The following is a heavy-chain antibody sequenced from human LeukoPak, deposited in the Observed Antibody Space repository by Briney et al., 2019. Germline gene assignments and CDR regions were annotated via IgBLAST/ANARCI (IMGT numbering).Heavy chain of an antibody. J-gene: IGHJ4*02. Sequence: GRSLRLSCAASGFTFTVHAMHWVRQAPGKGLEWVAIISFDGSYTYYADSVNGRFTISRDNSMNTLYLQMNSLRPEDTAVYYCAGEGLSDSRSMRDYFDYWGQGTLATVSS. CDR2: ISFDGSYT. V-gene: IGHV3-30-3*01. D-gene: IGHD2-21*01. CDR1: GFTFTVHA. CDR3: AGEGLSDSRSMRDYFDY.